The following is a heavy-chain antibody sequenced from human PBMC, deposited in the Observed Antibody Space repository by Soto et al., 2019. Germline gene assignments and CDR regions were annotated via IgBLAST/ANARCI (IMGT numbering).Heavy chain of an antibody. CDR3: ARRVVPAAMSWFDP. D-gene: IGHD2-2*01. CDR1: GGTFSSYA. Sequence: SVKVSCKASGGTFSSYAISWVRQAPGQGLEWMGGIIPIFGTANYAQKFQGRVTITADESTSTAFMELSSLRSEDTAVYYCARRVVPAAMSWFDPWGQGTLVTVSS. CDR2: IIPIFGTA. J-gene: IGHJ5*02. V-gene: IGHV1-69*13.